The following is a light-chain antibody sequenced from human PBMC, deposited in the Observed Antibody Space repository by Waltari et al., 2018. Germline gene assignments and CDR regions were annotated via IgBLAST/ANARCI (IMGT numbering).Light chain of an antibody. Sequence: DIVMTQSPASLAVSLGERATINCESSQTVLYSPNNQNFLAWYQQKPGQPLKLLIYWASTRASGVPDRFSGSGSGTRFTLTITSLQAEDVAVYYCQQYYGIPLTFGGGTKVEIK. V-gene: IGKV4-1*01. J-gene: IGKJ4*01. CDR1: QTVLYSPNNQNF. CDR2: WAS. CDR3: QQYYGIPLT.